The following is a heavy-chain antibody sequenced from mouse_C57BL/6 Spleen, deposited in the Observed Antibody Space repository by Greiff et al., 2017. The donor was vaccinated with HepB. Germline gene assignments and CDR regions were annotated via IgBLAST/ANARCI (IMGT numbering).Heavy chain of an antibody. CDR3: ATGSSYFDY. D-gene: IGHD1-1*01. J-gene: IGHJ2*01. CDR2: IYPRDGST. V-gene: IGHV1-85*01. CDR1: GYTFTSYD. Sequence: QVQLKESGPELVKPGASVKLSCKASGYTFTSYDINWVKQRPGQGLEWIGWIYPRDGSTKYNEKFKGKATLTVGTSSSTAYMELHSLTSEDSAVYFCATGSSYFDYWGQGTTLTVSS.